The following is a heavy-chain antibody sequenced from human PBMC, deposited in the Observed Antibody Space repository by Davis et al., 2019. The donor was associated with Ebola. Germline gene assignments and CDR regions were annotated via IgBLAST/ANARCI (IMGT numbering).Heavy chain of an antibody. J-gene: IGHJ5*02. D-gene: IGHD4-23*01. Sequence: SGTLSLTCTVSGGSISSYYWSWIRQPPGKGLEWIGSIYYSGSTNYNPSLKSRVTISVDTSKNQFSLKLSSVTAADTAVYYCARGKLTFDPWGQGTLVTVSS. V-gene: IGHV4-59*01. CDR3: ARGKLTFDP. CDR2: IYYSGST. CDR1: GGSISSYY.